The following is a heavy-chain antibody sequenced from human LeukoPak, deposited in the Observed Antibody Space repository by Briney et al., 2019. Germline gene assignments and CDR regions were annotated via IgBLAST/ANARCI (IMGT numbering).Heavy chain of an antibody. CDR1: GGSFSGYY. J-gene: IGHJ4*02. D-gene: IGHD6-13*01. CDR3: VGFSSSWPFDY. Sequence: SETLSLTCAVYGGSFSGYYWSWIRQPPGKGLEWIGEINHSGSTNYNPSLKSRVTISVDTSKNQFSLKLSSVTAADTAVYYCVGFSSSWPFDYWGQGTLVTVSS. CDR2: INHSGST. V-gene: IGHV4-34*01.